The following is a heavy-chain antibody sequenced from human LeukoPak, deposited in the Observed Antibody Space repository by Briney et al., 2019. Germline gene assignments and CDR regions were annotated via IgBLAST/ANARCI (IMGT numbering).Heavy chain of an antibody. Sequence: SVKVSCKASGGTFNSYAISWVRQAPGQGLEWMGGIIPIFGTANYAQKLQGRGTINADESTSTAYMELSSLRSEDTAVYYCARDSGYDSDPGYYYYMDVWGKGTTVTVSS. CDR3: ARDSGYDSDPGYYYYMDV. J-gene: IGHJ6*03. V-gene: IGHV1-69*13. D-gene: IGHD5-12*01. CDR1: GGTFNSYA. CDR2: IIPIFGTA.